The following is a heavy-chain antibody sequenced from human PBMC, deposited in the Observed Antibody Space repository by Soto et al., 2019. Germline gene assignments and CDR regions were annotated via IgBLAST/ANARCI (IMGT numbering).Heavy chain of an antibody. CDR3: ARAYGGNHELFDP. CDR2: IYTGGST. D-gene: IGHD4-17*01. J-gene: IGHJ5*02. V-gene: IGHV3-53*01. CDR1: GFTVSSDY. Sequence: EVQLVESGGGLIQPGGSLRLSCAASGFTVSSDYMSWVRQAPGKGLEWVSVIYTGGSTYYADSVKGRFTFSRDNSKNTLYLQMNSLRAEDTAVYYCARAYGGNHELFDPWGQGTLVTVSS.